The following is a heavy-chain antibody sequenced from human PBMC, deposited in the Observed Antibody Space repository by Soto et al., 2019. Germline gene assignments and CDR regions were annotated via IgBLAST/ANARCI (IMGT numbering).Heavy chain of an antibody. V-gene: IGHV3-23*01. CDR3: ARDPLWGTAMVLWYFDL. CDR1: GFTFGRHA. CDR2: LSDSGGSI. Sequence: GGSLRLSCTASGFTFGRHAMTWVRQAPGKGLEWVSGLSDSGGSIYYADSVKGRFTISRDNSMNTLYPQMNSLRAEDTAVYYCARDPLWGTAMVLWYFDLWGRGTLVTV. D-gene: IGHD5-18*01. J-gene: IGHJ2*01.